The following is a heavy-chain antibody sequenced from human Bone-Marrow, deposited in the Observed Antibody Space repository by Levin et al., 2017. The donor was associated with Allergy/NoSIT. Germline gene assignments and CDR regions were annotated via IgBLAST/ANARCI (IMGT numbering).Heavy chain of an antibody. CDR1: GFTISSNY. CDR3: ARDHYDILTGYYRGYGMDV. Sequence: GESLKISCAASGFTISSNYMSWVRQAPGKGLEWVSVIYNGGSTYYADSVKGRFTISRDNSKNTLYLQMNSLRAEDTAVYYCARDHYDILTGYYRGYGMDVWGQGTTVTVSS. V-gene: IGHV3-53*01. CDR2: IYNGGST. J-gene: IGHJ6*02. D-gene: IGHD3-9*01.